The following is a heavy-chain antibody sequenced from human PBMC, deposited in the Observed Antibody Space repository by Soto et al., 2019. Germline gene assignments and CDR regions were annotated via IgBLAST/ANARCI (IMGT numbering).Heavy chain of an antibody. CDR3: ASYGSGTTTYYYYGMDV. V-gene: IGHV4-39*01. D-gene: IGHD3-10*01. CDR2: IYYSGST. Sequence: TLSPTCTFSGRSISSCSYYWGWIRQPPGKGLEWVGSIYYSGSTYYNPSLKRRVTISVAASKNQFSLKLSSVTAADTAVYYCASYGSGTTTYYYYGMDVWGQGTTVTVSS. J-gene: IGHJ6*02. CDR1: GRSISSCSYY.